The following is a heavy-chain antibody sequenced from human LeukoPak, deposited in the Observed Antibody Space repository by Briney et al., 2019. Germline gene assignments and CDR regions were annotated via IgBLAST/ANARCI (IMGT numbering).Heavy chain of an antibody. CDR2: ITVSGGGT. CDR1: GFTFSSYA. Sequence: GGSLRLSCAASGFTFSSYAMSWVRQAPGKGLEWVSLITVSGGGTYYADSVKGRFTISRDNSINTLNLQMNNLRAEDTAIYYCAKGLAVWSGYYTPFDYWGQGTSVTVSS. J-gene: IGHJ4*02. CDR3: AKGLAVWSGYYTPFDY. D-gene: IGHD3-3*01. V-gene: IGHV3-23*01.